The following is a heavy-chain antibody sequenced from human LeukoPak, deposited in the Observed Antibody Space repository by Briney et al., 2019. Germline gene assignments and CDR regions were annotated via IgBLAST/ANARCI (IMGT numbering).Heavy chain of an antibody. D-gene: IGHD6-19*01. J-gene: IGHJ4*01. V-gene: IGHV4-59*01. CDR1: GDPISSYY. CDR3: ARALSPCGWYVN. CDR2: IYCSGST. Sequence: KPSETLFLTCTASGDPISSYYWSWLRQPPGKGLEWLGYIYCSGSTNYNPSLKSRYTISADTSKNHFSPKLCSVTAADTAVYYCARALSPCGWYVNWGQGTLVTVSS.